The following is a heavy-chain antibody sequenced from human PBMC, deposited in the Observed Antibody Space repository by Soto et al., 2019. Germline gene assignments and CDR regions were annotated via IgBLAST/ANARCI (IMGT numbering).Heavy chain of an antibody. CDR2: IYYSGST. V-gene: IGHV4-59*08. J-gene: IGHJ5*02. Sequence: QVQLQESGPGLVKPSETLSLTCTVSGGSISSYYWSWIRQPPGKGLEWIGYIYYSGSTNYNPSLKSRVTISVDTSKNQFSLKLSSVTATDTAVYSCARHDLPWAGTNWFDPWGQGTLVTVSS. CDR1: GGSISSYY. CDR3: ARHDLPWAGTNWFDP. D-gene: IGHD6-19*01.